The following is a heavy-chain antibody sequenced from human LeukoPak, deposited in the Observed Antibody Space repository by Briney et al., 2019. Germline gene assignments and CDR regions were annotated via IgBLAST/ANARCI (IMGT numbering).Heavy chain of an antibody. J-gene: IGHJ4*02. CDR3: ARVGSGDPTYFDY. CDR1: GGSISSYY. Sequence: PSETLSLTCTVSGGSISSYYWSWVRQPPGKGLEWIGYIYYSGSTNYNPSLKSRLTTSVDTSKNQFSLKLSSVTAADTAVYYCARVGSGDPTYFDYWGQGTLVTVSS. V-gene: IGHV4-59*12. CDR2: IYYSGST. D-gene: IGHD3-10*01.